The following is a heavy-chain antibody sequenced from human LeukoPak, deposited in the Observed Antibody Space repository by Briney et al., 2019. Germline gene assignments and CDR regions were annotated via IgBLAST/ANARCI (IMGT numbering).Heavy chain of an antibody. CDR2: INPSGGST. V-gene: IGHV1-46*01. J-gene: IGHJ6*02. Sequence: ASVKVSCKASGYTFTSYYMHWVRQAPGQGLEWMGIINPSGGSTSYAQKFQGRVTMTRDTSTSTVYMELSSLRSEDTAAYYCARDRRSDTVTRTRKHYYGMDVWGQGTTVTVSS. CDR3: ARDRRSDTVTRTRKHYYGMDV. CDR1: GYTFTSYY. D-gene: IGHD4-17*01.